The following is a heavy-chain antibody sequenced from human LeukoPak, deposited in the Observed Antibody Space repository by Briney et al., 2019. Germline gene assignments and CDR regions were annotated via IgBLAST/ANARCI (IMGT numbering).Heavy chain of an antibody. CDR3: AREDYYFDY. Sequence: SETLSLTCTVSGGSISSYYWSWIRQPPGKGLEWIGYIYYSGSTNYNPSLKSRVTISVNTSKNQFSLKLSSVTAADTAVYYCAREDYYFDYWGQGTLVTVSS. CDR2: IYYSGST. J-gene: IGHJ4*02. CDR1: GGSISSYY. V-gene: IGHV4-59*01.